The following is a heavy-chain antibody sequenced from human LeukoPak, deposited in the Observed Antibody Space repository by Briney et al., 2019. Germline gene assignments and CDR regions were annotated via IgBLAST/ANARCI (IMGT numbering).Heavy chain of an antibody. CDR1: GGSFSGYY. J-gene: IGHJ4*02. CDR2: INHSGST. Sequence: SETLSLTCAVYGGSFSGYYWSWIRQPPGKGLEWIGEINHSGSTNYNPSLKSRVTISVDTSKNQFSLKLSSVTAADTAVYYCARDRRQWLASPDYWGQGTLVTVSS. D-gene: IGHD6-19*01. V-gene: IGHV4-34*01. CDR3: ARDRRQWLASPDY.